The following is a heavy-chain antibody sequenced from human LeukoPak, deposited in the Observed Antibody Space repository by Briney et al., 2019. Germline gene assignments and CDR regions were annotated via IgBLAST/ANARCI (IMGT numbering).Heavy chain of an antibody. V-gene: IGHV4-59*01. J-gene: IGHJ6*02. D-gene: IGHD3-22*01. Sequence: SETLSLTCIVSGGSIRNYYWNWIRQSPAKGLEWIGFIHYSGSTYYRPTLKSRVTMSVDTSKNQFSLKLTSVTAADTAVYYWARGGDISGYLTHYYYGMEVWGQGTTVTVSS. CDR1: GGSIRNYY. CDR3: ARGGDISGYLTHYYYGMEV. CDR2: IHYSGST.